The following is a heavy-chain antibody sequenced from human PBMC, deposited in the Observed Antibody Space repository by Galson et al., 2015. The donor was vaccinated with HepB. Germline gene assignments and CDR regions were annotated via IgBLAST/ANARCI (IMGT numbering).Heavy chain of an antibody. J-gene: IGHJ3*02. Sequence: SVKVSCKASRFTFTSSAMQWVRQARGQRLEWIGWIVVGSGNTNYAQKFQERVTITRDMSTSTAYMELSSLRSEDTAVYYCAAGSPFWSGHDAFDIWGQGTMVTVSS. CDR1: RFTFTSSA. V-gene: IGHV1-58*02. D-gene: IGHD3-3*01. CDR2: IVVGSGNT. CDR3: AAGSPFWSGHDAFDI.